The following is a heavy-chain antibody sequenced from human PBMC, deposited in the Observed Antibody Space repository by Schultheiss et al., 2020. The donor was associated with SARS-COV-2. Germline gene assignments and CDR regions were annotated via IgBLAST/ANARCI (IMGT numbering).Heavy chain of an antibody. D-gene: IGHD3-3*01. Sequence: GGSLRLSCAASGFTFSSYGMHWVRQAPGKGLEWVAVIWYDGSNKYYADSVKGRFTISRDNSKNTLYLQMNSLRAEDTAVYYCAKAVTYDFWSGPVDCWGQGTLVTVSS. V-gene: IGHV3-33*06. CDR2: IWYDGSNK. CDR3: AKAVTYDFWSGPVDC. J-gene: IGHJ4*02. CDR1: GFTFSSYG.